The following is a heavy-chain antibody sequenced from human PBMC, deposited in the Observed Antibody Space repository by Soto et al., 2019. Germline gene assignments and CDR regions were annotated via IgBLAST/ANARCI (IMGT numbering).Heavy chain of an antibody. J-gene: IGHJ4*02. V-gene: IGHV3-23*01. CDR3: AKVHGSGTYNNFPDY. Sequence: GSLRLSCAASGFPFSTYAMTWVRQAPGKGLEWVSLISGSGASTYYADSVRGRFTISRDNSRDTLYLQMNSLRAEDTAVYFCAKVHGSGTYNNFPDYWGQGTLVTVSS. CDR2: ISGSGAST. CDR1: GFPFSTYA. D-gene: IGHD3-10*01.